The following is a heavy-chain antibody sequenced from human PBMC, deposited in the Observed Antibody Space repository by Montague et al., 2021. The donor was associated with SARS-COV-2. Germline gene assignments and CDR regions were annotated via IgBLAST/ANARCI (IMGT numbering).Heavy chain of an antibody. J-gene: IGHJ4*02. V-gene: IGHV4-39*01. CDR3: ARRGWFGELL. CDR2: IYYSGST. CDR1: GGSISISSNY. Sequence: SQSQSLTYSVSGGSISISSNYWGWIRQPPGKGLEWFGNIYYSGSTYSKSSLKSRVTISVDTSKNQFSLKLSSVTAADTAVYYCARRGWFGELLWGQGTLVTVSS. D-gene: IGHD3-10*01.